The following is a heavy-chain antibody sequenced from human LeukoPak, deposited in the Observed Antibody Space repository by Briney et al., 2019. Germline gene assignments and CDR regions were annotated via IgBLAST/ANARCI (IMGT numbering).Heavy chain of an antibody. D-gene: IGHD6-6*01. V-gene: IGHV4-59*01. Sequence: PPETLSLTCTVSGGSISSYYWSWIRQPPGKGLEWIGYIYYGGSTNYNPSLKSRVTISVDTSKNQFSLKLSSVTAADTAVYYCASYSSSPPGLDYWGQGTLVTVSS. J-gene: IGHJ4*02. CDR2: IYYGGST. CDR3: ASYSSSPPGLDY. CDR1: GGSISSYY.